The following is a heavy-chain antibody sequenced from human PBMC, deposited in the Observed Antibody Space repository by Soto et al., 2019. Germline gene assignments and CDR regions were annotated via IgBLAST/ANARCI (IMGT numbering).Heavy chain of an antibody. J-gene: IGHJ6*02. Sequence: TLSLTCTVSGVSFISGRYYWSWIRQPPGKGLEWIGYIYYSGSTNYNPSLKSRVTISVDTSKNQFSLKLSSVTAADTAVYYCARGIEGWYQGRYYYGMDVWGQGTTVTVSS. V-gene: IGHV4-61*01. CDR1: GVSFISGRYY. CDR2: IYYSGST. D-gene: IGHD6-19*01. CDR3: ARGIEGWYQGRYYYGMDV.